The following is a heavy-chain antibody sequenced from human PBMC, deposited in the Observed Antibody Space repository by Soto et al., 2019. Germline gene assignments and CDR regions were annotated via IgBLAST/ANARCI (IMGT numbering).Heavy chain of an antibody. V-gene: IGHV4-59*01. Sequence: QVQLQESGPGLVKPSETLSLTCAVSADSISSYYCMWIRQPHGKGLESIGYLYYGRSANYNPSLKSRFTLSVDPSTNQCSLTLSSMTAADTAVYCCALRSMAVVPEYWGQGTLVAASS. CDR3: ALRSMAVVPEY. J-gene: IGHJ4*02. CDR2: LYYGRSA. D-gene: IGHD3-22*01. CDR1: ADSISSYY.